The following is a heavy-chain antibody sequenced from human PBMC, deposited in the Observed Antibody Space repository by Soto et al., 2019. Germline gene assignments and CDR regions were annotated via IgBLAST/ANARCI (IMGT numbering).Heavy chain of an antibody. CDR2: IYYSGST. D-gene: IGHD2-2*01. CDR3: ASVWSRTPAAPDSFDI. Sequence: PSETLSLTCTVSGGSISSGGYYWSWIRQHPGKGLEWIGYIYYSGSTYYNPSLKSRVTISVGTSKNQFSLKLSSVTAADTAVYYCASVWSRTPAAPDSFDIWDQATMVTVSS. J-gene: IGHJ3*02. V-gene: IGHV4-31*03. CDR1: GGSISSGGYY.